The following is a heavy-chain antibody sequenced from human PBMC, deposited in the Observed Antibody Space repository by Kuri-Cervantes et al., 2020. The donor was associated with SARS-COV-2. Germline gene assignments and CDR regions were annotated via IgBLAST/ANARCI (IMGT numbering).Heavy chain of an antibody. CDR1: GLTFSSYS. CDR3: ARILKGDFLSGYYIKKYDYYYMDV. D-gene: IGHD3-3*01. Sequence: GESLKISCAASGLTFSSYSMNWVRQAPGKGLEWVSSISSSSSYIYYADSVKGRFTISRDNAKNSLYLQMNSLRVEDTAVYYCARILKGDFLSGYYIKKYDYYYMDVWGKGTTVTVSS. V-gene: IGHV3-21*01. J-gene: IGHJ6*03. CDR2: ISSSSSYI.